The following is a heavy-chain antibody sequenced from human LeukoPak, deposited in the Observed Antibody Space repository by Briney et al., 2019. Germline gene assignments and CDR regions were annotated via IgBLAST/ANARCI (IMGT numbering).Heavy chain of an antibody. CDR1: GGSISSGGYY. D-gene: IGHD5-18*01. Sequence: SETLSLTCTVSGGSISSGGYYWSWIRQHPGKGLEWIGYIYYSGSTYYNPSLKSRVTISVDTSKNQFSLKLSSVTAADTAVYYCARRHIAWIQRGWFDPWARECWSPSPQ. CDR2: IYYSGST. V-gene: IGHV4-31*03. CDR3: ARRHIAWIQRGWFDP. J-gene: IGHJ5*02.